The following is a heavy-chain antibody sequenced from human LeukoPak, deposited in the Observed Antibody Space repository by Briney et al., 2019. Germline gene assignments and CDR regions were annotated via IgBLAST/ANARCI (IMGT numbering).Heavy chain of an antibody. J-gene: IGHJ5*02. CDR1: GYSFTSYW. V-gene: IGHV5-51*01. CDR2: IYPGDSDA. CDR3: TSDTYYYDSTGLGHWFDP. Sequence: GESLKISRKGSGYSFTSYWIGWVRQMPGKGLKWMGIIYPGDSDARYSPSFQGQVTISADKSISTAYMELSSLRSDDTAVYYCTSDTYYYDSTGLGHWFDPWGQGTLVTVSS. D-gene: IGHD3-22*01.